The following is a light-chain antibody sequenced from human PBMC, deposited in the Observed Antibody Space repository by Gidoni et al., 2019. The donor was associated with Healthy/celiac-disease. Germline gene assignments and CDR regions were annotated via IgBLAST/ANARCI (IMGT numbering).Light chain of an antibody. CDR2: DAS. CDR3: QQRGNWP. J-gene: IGKJ4*01. Sequence: EIALTQSPATLSLSPGERATLSCTASQSVSSYLAWYQQKPDQAPRLLIYDASSGSGTDFTLTISSLEPGDFAFYYCQQRGNWPFGGGTKVEIK. CDR1: QSVSSY. V-gene: IGKV3-11*01.